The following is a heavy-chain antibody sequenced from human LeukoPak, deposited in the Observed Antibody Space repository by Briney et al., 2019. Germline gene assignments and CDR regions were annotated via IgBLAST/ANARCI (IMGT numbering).Heavy chain of an antibody. D-gene: IGHD3-10*02. J-gene: IGHJ6*04. CDR3: AELGITMIGGV. CDR2: ISSSSSYI. CDR1: GFTFSSYS. V-gene: IGHV3-21*01. Sequence: GGSLRLSCAAAGFTFSSYSMNWVRQAPGKGLEWVSSISSSSSYIYYADSVKGRFTISRDNAKNSLYLQMNSLRAEDTAVYYCAELGITMIGGVWGKGTTVTISS.